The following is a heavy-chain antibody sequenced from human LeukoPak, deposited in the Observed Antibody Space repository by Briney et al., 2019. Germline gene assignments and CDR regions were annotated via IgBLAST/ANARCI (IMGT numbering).Heavy chain of an antibody. J-gene: IGHJ4*02. CDR3: ARVDILTGYLADY. CDR2: IYYTGNT. V-gene: IGHV4-61*01. D-gene: IGHD3-9*01. CDR1: VGPVRSASYY. Sequence: SETLSLTCTVSVGPVRSASYYWTWIRQPPGKGLEWIGYIYYTGNTNSNPSLKSRVTISIDPPKNQFSLKLSSVTAADTAVYHCARVDILTGYLADYWGQGTLVTVSS.